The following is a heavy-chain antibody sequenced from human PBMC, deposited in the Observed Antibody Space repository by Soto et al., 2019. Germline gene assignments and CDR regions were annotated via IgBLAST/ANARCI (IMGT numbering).Heavy chain of an antibody. Sequence: SETLSLTCAVYGGSFSGYYWSWIRQPPGKGLEWIGEINHSGSTNYNPSLKSRGTISVDTSKNQFSLKLSSVTAADTAVYYCARGIHYYYYGMDVWGQGTTVT. J-gene: IGHJ6*02. CDR2: INHSGST. V-gene: IGHV4-34*01. CDR3: ARGIHYYYYGMDV. CDR1: GGSFSGYY.